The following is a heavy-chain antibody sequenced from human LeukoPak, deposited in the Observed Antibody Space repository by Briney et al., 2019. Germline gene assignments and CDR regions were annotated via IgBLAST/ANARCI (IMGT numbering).Heavy chain of an antibody. CDR1: GFTFSSYA. CDR3: AKDQLYCSGGSCYLPPYYFDY. Sequence: GGSLRLSCAASGFTFSSYAMSWVRQAPGKGLEWVSAISGSGGSTYYADSVKGRFTISRDNSKNTLYLQMNSLSAEDTAVYYCAKDQLYCSGGSCYLPPYYFDYWGQGTLVTVSS. J-gene: IGHJ4*02. CDR2: ISGSGGST. D-gene: IGHD2-15*01. V-gene: IGHV3-23*01.